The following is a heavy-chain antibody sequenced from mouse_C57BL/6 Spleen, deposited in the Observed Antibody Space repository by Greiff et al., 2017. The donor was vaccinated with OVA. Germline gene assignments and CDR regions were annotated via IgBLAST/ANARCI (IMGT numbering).Heavy chain of an antibody. Sequence: QVQLQQPGAELVKPGASVKVSCKASGYTFTSYWMHWVKQRPGQGLEWIGRIHPSDSDTNYNQKFKGKATLTVDISSSTAYMQRSSLTSEDSAVYYCAIGDSNYVCFDYWGQGTTLTVSS. V-gene: IGHV1-74*01. CDR2: IHPSDSDT. D-gene: IGHD2-5*01. CDR3: AIGDSNYVCFDY. J-gene: IGHJ2*01. CDR1: GYTFTSYW.